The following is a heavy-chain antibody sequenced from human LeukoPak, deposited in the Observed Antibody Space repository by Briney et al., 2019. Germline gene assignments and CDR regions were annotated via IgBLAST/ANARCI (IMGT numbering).Heavy chain of an antibody. V-gene: IGHV4-39*01. CDR2: IYYSGST. D-gene: IGHD2-15*01. J-gene: IGHJ4*02. CDR1: GGSISSSSYY. Sequence: SETLSLTCTVSGGSISSSSYYWGWIRQPPGKGLEWIGSIYYSGSTYYNPSLKSRVTISVDTSKNQFSLKLSSVTAADTAVYYCARVVDGGSFDYWGQGTLVTVSS. CDR3: ARVVDGGSFDY.